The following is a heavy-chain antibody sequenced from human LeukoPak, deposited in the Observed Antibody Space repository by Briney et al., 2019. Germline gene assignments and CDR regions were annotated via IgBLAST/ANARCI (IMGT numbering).Heavy chain of an antibody. CDR1: GFTFNNYA. J-gene: IGHJ6*03. D-gene: IGHD6-19*01. CDR3: AGRSDPDYKYFYIDV. V-gene: IGHV3-30*04. Sequence: PGGSLRLSCGASGFTFNNYAMHWVRQAPGKGLEWVAVISSDGKNKFYGNSVKGRITISRDNSKNTLYLEMNSLGAEDTAVYYCAGRSDPDYKYFYIDVWGKGTTVTVSS. CDR2: ISSDGKNK.